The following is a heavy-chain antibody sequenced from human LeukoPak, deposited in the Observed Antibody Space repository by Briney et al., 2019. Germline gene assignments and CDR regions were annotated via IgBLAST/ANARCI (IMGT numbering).Heavy chain of an antibody. D-gene: IGHD2-8*01. CDR1: GGSICSGGYY. V-gene: IGHV4-31*03. CDR3: ASRGCINGVCYNIWFDP. CDR2: IYDSGSS. J-gene: IGHJ5*02. Sequence: SETLSLTCSVSGGSICSGGYYWSWIRQHPGKGLEWIAYIYDSGSSYDNPSPKCRVTIPVDTSKNHVSLKLSSVTAGGTAVYYCASRGCINGVCYNIWFDPWGQRTLVTVSS.